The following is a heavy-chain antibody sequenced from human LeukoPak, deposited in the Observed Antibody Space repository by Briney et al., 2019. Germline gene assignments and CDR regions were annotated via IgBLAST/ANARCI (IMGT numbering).Heavy chain of an antibody. CDR3: AKRYSGSPFYYMDV. CDR1: GFTFSTYG. CDR2: VSGGGPTT. D-gene: IGHD3-10*01. Sequence: GGSPRLSCAASGFTFSTYGMSWVRQGPGKGLEWVSAVSGGGPTTYYADSMKGRFTISRDNSKNTVYLQLNNLRAEDTAVYYCAKRYSGSPFYYMDVWDKGTTVTVAS. V-gene: IGHV3-23*01. J-gene: IGHJ6*03.